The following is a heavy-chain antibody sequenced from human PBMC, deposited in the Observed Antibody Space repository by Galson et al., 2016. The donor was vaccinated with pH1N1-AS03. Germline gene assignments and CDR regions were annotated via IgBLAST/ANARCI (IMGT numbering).Heavy chain of an antibody. J-gene: IGHJ4*02. CDR1: GFSIRDHW. CDR3: GRVGRGGSPVDY. Sequence: SLRLSCAASGFSIRDHWMGWFRQAPSKGLEWVTEIKEDGSEKHDVDSVKGRFIISRDNAKNSLYLQMNSLRADYTAVYYCGRVGRGGSPVDYWGQGTLVTVSS. D-gene: IGHD2-15*01. CDR2: IKEDGSEK. V-gene: IGHV3-7*03.